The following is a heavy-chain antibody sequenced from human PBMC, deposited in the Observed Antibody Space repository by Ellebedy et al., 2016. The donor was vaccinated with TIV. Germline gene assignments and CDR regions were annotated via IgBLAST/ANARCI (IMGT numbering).Heavy chain of an antibody. CDR2: IYPGYSDT. Sequence: GESLKISCKGSGYSFTNYWIGWVRQLPGKGLEWMGIIYPGYSDTRYSPSFQGHVTIPADKSISTAYLQWSSLKASDTAMYYCARQGGVNFRVDYWGQGTLVTVSS. D-gene: IGHD3-16*01. CDR1: GYSFTNYW. J-gene: IGHJ4*02. V-gene: IGHV5-51*01. CDR3: ARQGGVNFRVDY.